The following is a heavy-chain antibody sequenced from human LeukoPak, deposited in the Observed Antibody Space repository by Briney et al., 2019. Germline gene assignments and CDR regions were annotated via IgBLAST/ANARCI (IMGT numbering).Heavy chain of an antibody. Sequence: GGSLRLSCAASGITVSSNYMSWVRQAPGKGLEWVSVIYAGGSTYYADSMKGRFTVSRDNSTKTLYLQMNRLRAEATAVYYCARSNCNSCYLGVWYYFDYWGQGTLVTVSS. CDR1: GITVSSNY. V-gene: IGHV3-66*01. D-gene: IGHD1/OR15-1a*01. CDR3: ARSNCNSCYLGVWYYFDY. J-gene: IGHJ4*02. CDR2: IYAGGST.